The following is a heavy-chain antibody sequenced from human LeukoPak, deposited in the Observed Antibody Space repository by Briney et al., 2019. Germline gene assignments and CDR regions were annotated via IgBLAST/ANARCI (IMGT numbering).Heavy chain of an antibody. V-gene: IGHV3-48*01. CDR3: ARVPIVAVKKNWFDP. J-gene: IGHJ5*02. Sequence: SGGSLRLSCAASGFTFSTYSMNWVRQAPGKGLEWVSYISSSSSTIYYADSVKGRFTISRDNAKNSLYLQMNSLRAEDTAVYYCARVPIVAVKKNWFDPWGQGTLVTVSS. CDR1: GFTFSTYS. CDR2: ISSSSSTI. D-gene: IGHD2-2*01.